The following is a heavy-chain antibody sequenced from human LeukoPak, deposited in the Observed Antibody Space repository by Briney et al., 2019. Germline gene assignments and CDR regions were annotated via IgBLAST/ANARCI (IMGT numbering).Heavy chain of an antibody. Sequence: SVTVSCKASGYTFTSYYMHWVRQAPGQGLEWMGGIIPIFGTANYALKFQGRVTITADESTSTAYMELSSLRSEDTAVYYCARVLRFLEWPPYYYYYYGMDVWGQGTTVTVSS. CDR1: GYTFTSYY. CDR3: ARVLRFLEWPPYYYYYYGMDV. CDR2: IIPIFGTA. V-gene: IGHV1-69*13. J-gene: IGHJ6*02. D-gene: IGHD3-3*01.